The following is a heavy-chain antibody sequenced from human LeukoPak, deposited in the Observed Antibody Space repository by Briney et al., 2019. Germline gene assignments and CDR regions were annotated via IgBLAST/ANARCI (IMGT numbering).Heavy chain of an antibody. Sequence: PGGSLRLSCVASGFTFSRYAMNWVRQTPGKGLEWVSLIGTNEQRTHYADSVKGRFTISRDNSKNTLFLQMNSLRAEDTAVYYCAKGLDSTDLYDNADWGQGTLVTVSS. CDR3: AKGLDSTDLYDNAD. CDR1: GFTFSRYA. J-gene: IGHJ1*01. CDR2: IGTNEQRT. V-gene: IGHV3-23*01. D-gene: IGHD6-19*01.